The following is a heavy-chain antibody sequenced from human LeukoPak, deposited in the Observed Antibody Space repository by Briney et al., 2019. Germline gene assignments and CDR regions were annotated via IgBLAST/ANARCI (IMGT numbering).Heavy chain of an antibody. V-gene: IGHV1-46*01. J-gene: IGHJ5*02. CDR3: ARMWSTATSGWNWFDP. CDR1: GYTFTSYY. D-gene: IGHD6-13*01. Sequence: GASVKVSCKASGYTFTSYYMHWVRQAPGQGLEWMGIINPSGGSTSYAQKFQGRVTMTRDTSTSTVYMELSSLRSEDTAVYYCARMWSTATSGWNWFDPWGQGTLVTVSS. CDR2: INPSGGST.